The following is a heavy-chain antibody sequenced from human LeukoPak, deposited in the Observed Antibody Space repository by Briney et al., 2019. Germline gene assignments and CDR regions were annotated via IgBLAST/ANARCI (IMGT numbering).Heavy chain of an antibody. D-gene: IGHD3-10*01. V-gene: IGHV1-18*01. CDR3: AKDWGYRFASGSSYFDH. CDR1: GYTFTSYG. CDR2: ISAYNGNT. J-gene: IGHJ4*02. Sequence: ASVKVSCKASGYTFTSYGISWVRQAPGQGLEWMGWISAYNGNTNYAQKLQGRVTMTTDTSTSTAYMELRSLRAEDTAVYYCAKDWGYRFASGSSYFDHWGQGTLVTVSS.